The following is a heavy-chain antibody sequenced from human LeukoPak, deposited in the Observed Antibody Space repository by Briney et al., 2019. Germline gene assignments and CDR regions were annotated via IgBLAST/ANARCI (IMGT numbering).Heavy chain of an antibody. J-gene: IGHJ4*02. CDR1: GFTFSSYA. V-gene: IGHV3-23*01. D-gene: IGHD3-10*01. CDR2: ISGSGGST. Sequence: GGSLRLSCAASGFTFSSYAMSWVRQAPGKGLEWVSAISGSGGSTYYADSVKGRFTISRDNSKNTLHLQMNSLRAEDTAVYYCAKDGALFLGYYFDYWGQGTLVTVSS. CDR3: AKDGALFLGYYFDY.